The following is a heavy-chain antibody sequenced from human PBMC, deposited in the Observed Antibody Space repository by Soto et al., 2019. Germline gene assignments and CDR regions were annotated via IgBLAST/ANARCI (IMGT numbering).Heavy chain of an antibody. V-gene: IGHV1-69*02. D-gene: IGHD6-19*01. CDR2: IIPILGIA. Sequence: GASVKVSCKASGGTFSSYTISWVRQAPGQGLEWMGRIIPILGIANYAQKFQGRVTITADKSTSTAYMELSSLRSEDTAVYYCARAYFDGIAVAGTNFDYWGQGTLVTVSS. CDR3: ARAYFDGIAVAGTNFDY. J-gene: IGHJ4*02. CDR1: GGTFSSYT.